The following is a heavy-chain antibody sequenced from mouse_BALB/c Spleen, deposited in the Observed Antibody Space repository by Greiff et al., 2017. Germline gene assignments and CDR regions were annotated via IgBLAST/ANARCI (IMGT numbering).Heavy chain of an antibody. Sequence: EVQLVESGGGLVQPKGSLKLSCAASGFTFNTYAMNWVRQAPGKGLEWVARIRSKSNNYATYYADSVKDRFTISRDDSQSMLYLQMNNLKTEDTAMYYCVRRGRYDGNAMDYWGQGTSVTVSS. CDR1: GFTFNTYA. CDR2: IRSKSNNYAT. J-gene: IGHJ4*01. D-gene: IGHD2-14*01. V-gene: IGHV10-1*02. CDR3: VRRGRYDGNAMDY.